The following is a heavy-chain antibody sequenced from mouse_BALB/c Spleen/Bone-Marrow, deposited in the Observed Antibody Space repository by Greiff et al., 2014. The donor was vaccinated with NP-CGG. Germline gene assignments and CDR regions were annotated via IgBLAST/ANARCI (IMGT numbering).Heavy chain of an antibody. J-gene: IGHJ2*02. CDR2: INPSSGYT. CDR3: ARGCGYEWYFDY. V-gene: IGHV1-4*01. Sequence: VKLQQSGAELARPGASVKMSCKASGYSFTSYTMHWVKQRPGQGLEWIGYINPSSGYTNYNQKFKDKATLTADKSSSTAYMQLSSLTSDDSAVYYCARGCGYEWYFDYWGQGSSLTVSS. CDR1: GYSFTSYT. D-gene: IGHD2-2*01.